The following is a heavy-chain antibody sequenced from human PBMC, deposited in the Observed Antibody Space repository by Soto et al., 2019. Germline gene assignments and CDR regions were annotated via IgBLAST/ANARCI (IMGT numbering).Heavy chain of an antibody. CDR3: TRAGGSGWGYYFDY. V-gene: IGHV3-49*04. J-gene: IGHJ4*02. D-gene: IGHD6-19*01. CDR2: IRSEAYGWTT. Sequence: TGGSLRLSCTASGFTFGYYAMSWVRQAPGKGLECVGFIRSEAYGWTTEYAASVKGRFTISRDDSKSIAYLQMNSLRTEDTAVYYCTRAGGSGWGYYFDYWGQGTQVTVSS. CDR1: GFTFGYYA.